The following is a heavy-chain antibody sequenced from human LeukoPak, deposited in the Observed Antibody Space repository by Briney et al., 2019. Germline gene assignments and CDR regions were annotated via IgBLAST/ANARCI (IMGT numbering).Heavy chain of an antibody. CDR1: GYTFTSYD. J-gene: IGHJ6*03. CDR3: ARGDIVVVPAAIRYYYYYYMDV. Sequence: GASVKVSCKASGYTFTSYDINWVRQATGQGLEWMGWMNPNSGNTGYAQKFQGRVTMTRNTSISTAYMELSSLRSEDTAVYYCARGDIVVVPAAIRYYYYYYMDVWGKGTTVTVSS. CDR2: MNPNSGNT. V-gene: IGHV1-8*01. D-gene: IGHD2-2*01.